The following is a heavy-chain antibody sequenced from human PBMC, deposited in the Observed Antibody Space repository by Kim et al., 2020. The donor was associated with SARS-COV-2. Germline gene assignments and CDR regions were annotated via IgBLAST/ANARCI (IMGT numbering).Heavy chain of an antibody. CDR3: ARDFRQQLTN. V-gene: IGHV3-30*04. CDR1: GFTFISYA. J-gene: IGHJ4*02. D-gene: IGHD6-13*01. Sequence: GGSLRLSWAASGFTFISYAMHWVRQAPGKGLEWVAVISYDGSNKYYADSVKGRFTISRDNSKNTLYLQMNSLRAEDTAVYYCARDFRQQLTNWGQGTLVTVSS. CDR2: ISYDGSNK.